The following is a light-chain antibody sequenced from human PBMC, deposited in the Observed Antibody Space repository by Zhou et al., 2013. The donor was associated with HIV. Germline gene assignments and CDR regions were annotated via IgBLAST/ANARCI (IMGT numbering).Light chain of an antibody. CDR2: KVS. CDR1: QSLVRSDGNTY. Sequence: DAVMTQSPLSLPVTPGQPASISCRSSQSLVRSDGNTYLNWFQQRPGQSPRRLIYKVSNRDSGVPDRFSGSGSGTDFTLKISRVEAEDVGVYYCMQGTHWPPTFGGGTKVEIK. V-gene: IGKV2-30*02. CDR3: MQGTHWPPT. J-gene: IGKJ4*01.